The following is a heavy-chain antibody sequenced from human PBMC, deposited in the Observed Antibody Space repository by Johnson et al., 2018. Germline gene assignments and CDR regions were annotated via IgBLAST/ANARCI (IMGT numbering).Heavy chain of an antibody. V-gene: IGHV3-30*18. CDR2: ISYDGSNK. J-gene: IGHJ6*02. CDR1: GFTFSNYD. CDR3: AKEGHTGYSSYYGMDV. D-gene: IGHD6-13*01. Sequence: QVQLVESGGGLVQPGGSLRLSCAASGFTFSNYDMHWVRQAPGKGLEWVASISYDGSNKYYADSVKGRFTISRDNSKNTLYLQMNSLRAEDTAVYYCAKEGHTGYSSYYGMDVWGQGTTVTVSS.